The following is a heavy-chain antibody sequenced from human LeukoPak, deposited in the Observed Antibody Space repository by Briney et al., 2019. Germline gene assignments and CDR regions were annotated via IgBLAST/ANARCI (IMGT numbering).Heavy chain of an antibody. V-gene: IGHV3-33*06. CDR2: IWYDGSNS. CDR1: GFTFSSYG. Sequence: GGSLRLSCAASGFTFSSYGMHWVRQAPGKGLEWVAVIWYDGSNSYYGDSVKGRFTISRDNSKNTLYLQMNSLRAEDTAVYYCAKDRYSSGWANGFDIWGQGTMVTVSS. D-gene: IGHD6-19*01. CDR3: AKDRYSSGWANGFDI. J-gene: IGHJ3*02.